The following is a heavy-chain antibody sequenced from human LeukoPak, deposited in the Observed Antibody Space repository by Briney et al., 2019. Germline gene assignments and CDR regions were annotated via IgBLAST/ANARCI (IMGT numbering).Heavy chain of an antibody. D-gene: IGHD1-26*01. V-gene: IGHV3-23*01. Sequence: GGSLRLSCAASGFTFSSYAMSWVRQAPGKGLEWVSAISGSGGSTYYADSVKGRFTISRDNSKNTLYLQMSSLRAEDTAVYYCAKGLSIVGTRGTFDYWGQGTLVTVSS. CDR1: GFTFSSYA. CDR3: AKGLSIVGTRGTFDY. CDR2: ISGSGGST. J-gene: IGHJ4*02.